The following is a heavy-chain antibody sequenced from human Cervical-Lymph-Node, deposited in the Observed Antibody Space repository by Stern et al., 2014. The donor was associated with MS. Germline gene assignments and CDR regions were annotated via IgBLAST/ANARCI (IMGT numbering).Heavy chain of an antibody. J-gene: IGHJ5*02. CDR1: GGTIIRYP. D-gene: IGHD1-26*01. V-gene: IGHV1-69*01. CDR3: ARHLGSHESGWFDP. Sequence: QVQLVQSGAEVKKPGSSVKVSCQASGGTIIRYPISWVRQAPGQGLEWLGGIMPSLSTSNYAHKFQGRVTITAYESTTTIYMELRSLKSEDTAVYYCARHLGSHESGWFDPWGQGTLVTVSS. CDR2: IMPSLSTS.